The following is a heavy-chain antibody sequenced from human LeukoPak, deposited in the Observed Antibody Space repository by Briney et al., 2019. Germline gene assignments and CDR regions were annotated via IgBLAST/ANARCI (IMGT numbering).Heavy chain of an antibody. J-gene: IGHJ5*02. CDR1: GGSISSYY. CDR2: IYYSGST. D-gene: IGHD3-9*01. CDR3: ARAILTGYPTHNWFDP. V-gene: IGHV4-59*12. Sequence: PSETLSLTCTVSGGSISSYYWSWIRQPPGKGLEWIGYIYYSGSTSYNPSLKSRVTISVDKSKNQFSLKLSSVTAADTAVYYCARAILTGYPTHNWFDPWGQGTLVTVSS.